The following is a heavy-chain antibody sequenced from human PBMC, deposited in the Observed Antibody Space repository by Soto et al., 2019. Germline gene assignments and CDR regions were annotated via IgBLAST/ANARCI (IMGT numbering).Heavy chain of an antibody. V-gene: IGHV1-18*01. Sequence: QAHLVQSGPEVKKPGASVKVSCKGSGYIFTSYGIAWVRQAPGQGLEWMGWISAHNGKTEYAQKFQGRVTVTRDTSTSTAYLELRSLRSDDTALYYCARGRYGAYWGQGALVTVSS. D-gene: IGHD3-10*01. J-gene: IGHJ4*02. CDR3: ARGRYGAY. CDR2: ISAHNGKT. CDR1: GYIFTSYG.